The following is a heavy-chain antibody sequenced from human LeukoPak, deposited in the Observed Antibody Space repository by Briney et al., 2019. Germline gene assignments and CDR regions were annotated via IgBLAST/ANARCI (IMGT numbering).Heavy chain of an antibody. D-gene: IGHD2-15*01. CDR3: ARDDLGYCSGGSCYPFDY. CDR1: GGSFSGYY. CDR2: INHSGST. Sequence: PSETLSLTCAVYGGSFSGYYWSWIRQPPGKGLEWIGEINHSGSTNYNPSLKSRVTISVDTSKNQFSLKLSSVTAADTAVYYCARDDLGYCSGGSCYPFDYWGQGTLVTVSS. V-gene: IGHV4-34*01. J-gene: IGHJ4*02.